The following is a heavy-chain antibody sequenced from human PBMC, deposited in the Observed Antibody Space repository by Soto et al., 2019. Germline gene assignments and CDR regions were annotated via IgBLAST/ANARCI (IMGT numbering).Heavy chain of an antibody. D-gene: IGHD2-2*02. CDR1: GGTFSSYA. V-gene: IGHV1-69*13. J-gene: IGHJ6*02. CDR2: IIPIFGTA. CDR3: ARGMGYCSSTSCYTPAEFYYYYGMDV. Sequence: SVKVSCKASGGTFSSYAISWVRQAPGQGLEWMGGIIPIFGTANYAQRFQGRVTITADESTSTAYMELSSLRSEDTAVYYCARGMGYCSSTSCYTPAEFYYYYGMDVWGQGTTVTVSS.